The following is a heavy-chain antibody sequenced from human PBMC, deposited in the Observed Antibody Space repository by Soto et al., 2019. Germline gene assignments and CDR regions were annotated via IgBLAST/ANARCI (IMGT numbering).Heavy chain of an antibody. Sequence: EVQLVESGGGLIQPGGSLRLSCVASGFTFSSYWMHWVRQAPGKGLVWVSRIKRDGSSTDYADSVKGRFTIRRDNVKNTLYLQMNSLRAEDTAVYYCASERFSGSYPTNYIDSWGQGTLVTVSS. V-gene: IGHV3-74*01. CDR3: ASERFSGSYPTNYIDS. D-gene: IGHD1-26*01. J-gene: IGHJ4*02. CDR2: IKRDGSST. CDR1: GFTFSSYW.